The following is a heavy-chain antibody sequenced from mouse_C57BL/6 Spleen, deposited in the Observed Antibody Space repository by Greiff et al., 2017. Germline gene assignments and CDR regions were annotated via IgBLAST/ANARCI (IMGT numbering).Heavy chain of an antibody. CDR3: AREDSNYGYYAMDY. CDR2: ISYDGSN. J-gene: IGHJ4*01. V-gene: IGHV3-6*01. CDR1: GYSITSGYY. D-gene: IGHD2-5*01. Sequence: EVHLVESGPGLVKPSQSLSLTCSVTGYSITSGYYWNWIRQFPGNKLEWMGYISYDGSNNYNPSLKNRISITRDTSKNQFFLKLNSVTTEDTATYYCAREDSNYGYYAMDYWGQGTSVTVSS.